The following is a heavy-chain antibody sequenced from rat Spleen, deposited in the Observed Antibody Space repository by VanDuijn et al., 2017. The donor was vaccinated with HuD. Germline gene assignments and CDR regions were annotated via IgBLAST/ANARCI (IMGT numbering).Heavy chain of an antibody. V-gene: IGHV5-20*01. CDR2: FSYDGGTT. CDR1: GFTFNNYW. D-gene: IGHD1-4*01. J-gene: IGHJ2*01. Sequence: EVQLVESGGGLVQPGRSLRLSCVASGFTFNNYWMSWVRQAPTKGLEWVASFSYDGGTTYYRDSVKGRFTISRDNAKSSLYLQMDSLRSEDTATYYCATEPGYNSYFAYWGQGVMVTVSS. CDR3: ATEPGYNSYFAY.